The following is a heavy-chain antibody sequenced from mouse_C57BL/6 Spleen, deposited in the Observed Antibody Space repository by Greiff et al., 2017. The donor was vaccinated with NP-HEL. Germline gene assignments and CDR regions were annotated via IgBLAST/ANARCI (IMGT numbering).Heavy chain of an antibody. J-gene: IGHJ3*01. Sequence: EVHLVESGGGLVKPGGSLKLSCAASGFTFSDYGMHWVRQAPEKGLEWVAYISSGSSTIYYADTVKGRFTISRDNAKNTLFLQMTSLRSEDTAMYYCARTITTVVASPFAYWGQGTLVTVSA. D-gene: IGHD1-1*01. CDR1: GFTFSDYG. CDR3: ARTITTVVASPFAY. V-gene: IGHV5-17*01. CDR2: ISSGSSTI.